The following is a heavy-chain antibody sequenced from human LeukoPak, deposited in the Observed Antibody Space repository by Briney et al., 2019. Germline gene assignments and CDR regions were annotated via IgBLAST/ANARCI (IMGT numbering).Heavy chain of an antibody. Sequence: GGSLRLPCAASGFTFSSYAMSWVRQAPGKGLEWVSAISGSGGSTYYADSVKGRFTISRDNSKNTLYLQMNSLRAEDTAVYYCAKVISGLATMLPFDYWGQGTLVTVSS. V-gene: IGHV3-23*01. CDR2: ISGSGGST. CDR3: AKVISGLATMLPFDY. D-gene: IGHD5-24*01. CDR1: GFTFSSYA. J-gene: IGHJ4*02.